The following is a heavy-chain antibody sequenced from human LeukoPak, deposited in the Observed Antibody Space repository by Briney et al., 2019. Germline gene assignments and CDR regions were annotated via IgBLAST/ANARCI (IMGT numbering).Heavy chain of an antibody. J-gene: IGHJ3*02. CDR1: GGTFSSYA. V-gene: IGHV1-69*04. D-gene: IGHD6-6*01. CDR2: IIPIFGIA. Sequence: ASVKVSCKASGGTFSSYAISWVRQAPGQGLEWMGRIIPIFGIANYAQKFQGRVTITADKSTSTDYMELSSLRSGDTAVYYCARDSSSDGFDSWGQGTMVTVSS. CDR3: ARDSSSDGFDS.